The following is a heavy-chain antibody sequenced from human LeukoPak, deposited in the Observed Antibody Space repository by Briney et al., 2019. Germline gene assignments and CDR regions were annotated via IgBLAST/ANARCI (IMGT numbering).Heavy chain of an antibody. D-gene: IGHD3-22*01. CDR3: ARRAGDYSHPYDY. J-gene: IGHJ4*02. V-gene: IGHV3-53*01. Sequence: PGGSLRLSCTVSGFTVSSNSMSWARQAPGKGLEWVSFIYSGGSTHNSDSVKGRFTISRDNSKNTLYLQMNSLRAEDTAVYYCARRAGDYSHPYDYWGQGTLVTASS. CDR1: GFTVSSNS. CDR2: IYSGGST.